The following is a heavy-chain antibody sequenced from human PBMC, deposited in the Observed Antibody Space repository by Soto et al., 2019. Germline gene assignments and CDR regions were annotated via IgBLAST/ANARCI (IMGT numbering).Heavy chain of an antibody. CDR2: ISSKNGNT. CDR1: GYTFSVYG. CDR3: AREPPETPPDY. Sequence: QVQLVQSGADVKKPGASVKVSCKASGYTFSVYGVSWVRQAPGQGLEWMGWISSKNGNTNFAQKFRGRVTMTTDPSTSTVYMELRSLRPDDTAVYYCAREPPETPPDYWGQGTLVTVSS. J-gene: IGHJ4*02. V-gene: IGHV1-18*01.